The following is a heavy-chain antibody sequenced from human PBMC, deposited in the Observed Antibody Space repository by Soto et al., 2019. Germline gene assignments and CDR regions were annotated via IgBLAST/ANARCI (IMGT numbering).Heavy chain of an antibody. Sequence: QVQLVQSGPEVKKPGASVKVSCKTSGYTFTSYGISWVRQAPGQGLEWMGWISTYKGNTNYAQKFQGRVTMTTDTSTSTPYMELRSLRSDDTAVYYCATRSPAFDYWGQGTLVTVSS. CDR2: ISTYKGNT. CDR3: ATRSPAFDY. V-gene: IGHV1-18*01. J-gene: IGHJ4*02. CDR1: GYTFTSYG.